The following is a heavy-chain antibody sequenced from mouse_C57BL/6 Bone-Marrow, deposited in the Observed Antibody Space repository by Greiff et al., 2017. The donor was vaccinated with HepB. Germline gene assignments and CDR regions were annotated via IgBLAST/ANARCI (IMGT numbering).Heavy chain of an antibody. CDR2: IRNKANNHAT. CDR1: GFTFSDAW. D-gene: IGHD2-5*01. V-gene: IGHV6-6*01. Sequence: EVKVVESGGGLVQPGGSMKLSCAASGFTFSDAWMDWVRQSPEKGLEWVAEIRNKANNHATYYAESVKGRFTISRDDSKSSVYLQMNSLRAEDTGIYYCTGAYYSNYLTFDYWGQGTTLTVSS. J-gene: IGHJ2*01. CDR3: TGAYYSNYLTFDY.